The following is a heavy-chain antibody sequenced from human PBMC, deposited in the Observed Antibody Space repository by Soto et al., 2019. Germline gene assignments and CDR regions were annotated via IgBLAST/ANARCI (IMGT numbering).Heavy chain of an antibody. CDR3: AKYSSYWDEDY. D-gene: IGHD3-22*01. V-gene: IGHV3-23*01. CDR1: GFTFSSYA. J-gene: IGHJ4*02. CDR2: ISGSGEST. Sequence: EVQLLESGGGLVQPGGSLRLSCAASGFTFSSYAMTWVRQAPGEGLQWVSSISGSGESTFHADSVKGRFTISRDNSKNTLTIQMNSLRAEDTAIYYCAKYSSYWDEDYWGKGTLVTVSS.